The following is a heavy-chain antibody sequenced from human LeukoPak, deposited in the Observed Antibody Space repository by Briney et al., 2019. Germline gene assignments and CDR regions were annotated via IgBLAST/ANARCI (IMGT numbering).Heavy chain of an antibody. Sequence: AETLSLTCAGSGYSISSDYYWGGLRPPPGRGREGIGSSNHSGCTNYNQSLKSRVTISVDNSKNQVSLKQSSVSGADRAVYFCARDTRDYDQGFDYWGER. J-gene: IGHJ4*02. CDR3: ARDTRDYDQGFDY. D-gene: IGHD3-16*01. V-gene: IGHV4-38-2*02. CDR2: SNHSGCT. CDR1: GYSISSDYY.